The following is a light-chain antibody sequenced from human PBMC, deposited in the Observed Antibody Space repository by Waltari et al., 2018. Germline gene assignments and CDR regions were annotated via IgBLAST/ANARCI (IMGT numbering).Light chain of an antibody. CDR1: SNDVGGYNH. Sequence: QSALTQPRSVSGSPGQSVTFSCTGTSNDVGGYNHVSCSQQSPGKAPQLMIYDVFNRPTGVPDRFAGSKSGNTASLTISGLQADDEADYYCCSYAGSYTVLFGGGTKLTVL. J-gene: IGLJ2*01. CDR2: DVF. CDR3: CSYAGSYTVL. V-gene: IGLV2-11*01.